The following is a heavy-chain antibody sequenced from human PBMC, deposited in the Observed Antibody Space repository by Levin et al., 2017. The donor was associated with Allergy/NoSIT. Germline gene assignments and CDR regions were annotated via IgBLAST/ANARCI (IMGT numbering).Heavy chain of an antibody. Sequence: GGSLRLSCAASGFSFSKYGMHWVRQAPGKGLEWVAAVWYEGTRKYYADSVQGRFTISRDNFKNTVDLQMNTLTADDTGVYYCARDYWVCTWTTCIRDYYYYGLDVWGQGTTVTVAS. V-gene: IGHV3-33*01. D-gene: IGHD2-8*01. CDR3: ARDYWVCTWTTCIRDYYYYGLDV. J-gene: IGHJ6*02. CDR2: VWYEGTRK. CDR1: GFSFSKYG.